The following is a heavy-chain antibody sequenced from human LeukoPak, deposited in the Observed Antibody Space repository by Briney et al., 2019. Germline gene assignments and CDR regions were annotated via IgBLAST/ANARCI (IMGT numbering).Heavy chain of an antibody. CDR2: IYYRVTS. V-gene: IGHV4-61*01. Sequence: SETLSLTCTVSGYSISSGYYWSWIRQPPGKGLEWIGYIYYRVTSDYNPSLKSRVTMSADMSTRQISLKLSSVTAADTAVYYCARAVGGDGSGSLWGPGTLVTVSS. CDR1: GYSISSGYY. CDR3: ARAVGGDGSGSL. D-gene: IGHD3-10*01. J-gene: IGHJ4*02.